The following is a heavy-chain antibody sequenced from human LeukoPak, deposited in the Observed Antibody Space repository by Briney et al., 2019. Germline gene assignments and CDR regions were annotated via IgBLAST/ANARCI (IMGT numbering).Heavy chain of an antibody. CDR3: TRGYLSGSNYQ. CDR2: ISSSGSTI. CDR1: GFVFSSYG. D-gene: IGHD3-10*01. V-gene: IGHV3-48*02. Sequence: GGSLRLSCADSGFVFSSYGMSWVRQAPGKGLEWVSYISSSGSTIYYADSVRGRFTTSRDNAQNLLYLQMNSLRDEDTAVYYCTRGYLSGSNYQWGQGTLVTVSS. J-gene: IGHJ4*02.